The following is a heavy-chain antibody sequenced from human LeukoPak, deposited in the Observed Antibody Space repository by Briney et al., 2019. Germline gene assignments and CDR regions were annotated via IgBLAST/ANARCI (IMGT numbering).Heavy chain of an antibody. J-gene: IGHJ6*02. CDR1: GFTFSSHW. Sequence: AGGSLRLSCSASGFTFSSHWMTWVRQAPGKGLEWVANIKQDGSDTYYVDSVKGRFTISRDNAQNSLYLQMNSLRAEDTAVYYCAREGRYCSSTSCLNYYYYGMDVWGQGTTVTVSS. D-gene: IGHD2-2*01. V-gene: IGHV3-7*03. CDR3: AREGRYCSSTSCLNYYYYGMDV. CDR2: IKQDGSDT.